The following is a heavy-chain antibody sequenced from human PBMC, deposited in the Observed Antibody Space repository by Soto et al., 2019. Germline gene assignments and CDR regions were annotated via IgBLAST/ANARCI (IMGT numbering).Heavy chain of an antibody. CDR2: ISYSGST. J-gene: IGHJ4*02. V-gene: IGHV4-59*02. CDR1: GGSVSNYY. Sequence: SETLSLTCTVSGGSVSNYYWSWIRQPPGKGLEWIGYISYSGSTNYNPSLKSRVTISVDTSKTQFSLKLSSVTAADTAVYFCARTVSVYGDYPYYFDYWGQGTLVTVSS. CDR3: ARTVSVYGDYPYYFDY. D-gene: IGHD4-17*01.